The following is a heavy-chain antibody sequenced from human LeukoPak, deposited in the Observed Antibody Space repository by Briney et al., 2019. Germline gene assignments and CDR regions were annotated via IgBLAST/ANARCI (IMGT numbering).Heavy chain of an antibody. V-gene: IGHV4-59*01. CDR2: IYYSVSN. CDR1: GGSISGYY. J-gene: IGHJ3*02. CDR3: ARGGLENGYHSNVGFGI. Sequence: SESVSLTCTASGGSISGYYWSWIRQPPGQGLEWIGYIYYSVSNKYNPYLKSRVTMSVDTSRNQFSLELSSVSAADTAVYYCARGGLENGYHSNVGFGIWGKGTMVSVAS. D-gene: IGHD3-22*01.